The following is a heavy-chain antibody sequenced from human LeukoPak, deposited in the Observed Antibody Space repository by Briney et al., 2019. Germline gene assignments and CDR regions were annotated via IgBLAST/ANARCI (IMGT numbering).Heavy chain of an antibody. D-gene: IGHD1-26*01. V-gene: IGHV3-48*03. CDR1: GFTFSSYE. J-gene: IGHJ3*02. CDR2: ISSSGSTI. Sequence: GGSLRLSCAASGFTFSSYEMNWVRQAPGKGLEWVSYISSSGSTIYYADSVKGRFTISRDNAKNSLYLQMNSLKTEDTAVYYCTRHPPYSGTYRTLGDAFDIWGQGTMVTVSS. CDR3: TRHPPYSGTYRTLGDAFDI.